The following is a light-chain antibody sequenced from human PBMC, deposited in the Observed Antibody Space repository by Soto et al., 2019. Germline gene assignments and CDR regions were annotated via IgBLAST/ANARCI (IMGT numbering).Light chain of an antibody. V-gene: IGKV1-5*03. J-gene: IGKJ1*01. CDR3: QQYNSPLVT. CDR2: KAS. CDR1: QSISSW. Sequence: DIQMTQSPSTLSASVGDRVTITCRASQSISSWLAWYQQKPGKAPKLLIYKASSLESGVPSRFSGSGSGTDFTLTISSLQPDDFATYYCQQYNSPLVTFGQGTKVEIK.